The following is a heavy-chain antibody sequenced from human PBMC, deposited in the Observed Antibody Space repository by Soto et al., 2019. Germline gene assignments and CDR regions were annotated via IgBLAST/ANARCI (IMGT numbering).Heavy chain of an antibody. CDR1: GFTFSSYE. CDR2: ISSSGSTI. Sequence: GGSLRLSCAASGFTFSSYEMNWVRQAPGKGLEWVSYISSSGSTIYYADSVKGRFTISRDNAKNSLYLQMNSLRAEDTAVYYCARDCPPNQLTNDAFDIRGQGTMVTVSS. J-gene: IGHJ3*02. CDR3: ARDCPPNQLTNDAFDI. V-gene: IGHV3-48*03. D-gene: IGHD1-1*01.